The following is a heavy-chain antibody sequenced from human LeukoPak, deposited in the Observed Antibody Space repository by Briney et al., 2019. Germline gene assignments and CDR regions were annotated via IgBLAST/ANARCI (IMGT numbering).Heavy chain of an antibody. CDR3: ARVNEALGWFGELLVDAFDI. Sequence: SETLSLTCTVSGGSISSGSYYWSWIRQPPGKGLEWIGYIYYSGSTNYNPSLKSRVTISVDTSKNQFSLKLSSVTAADTAVYYCARVNEALGWFGELLVDAFDIWGQGTMVTVSS. CDR2: IYYSGST. J-gene: IGHJ3*02. CDR1: GGSISSGSYY. D-gene: IGHD3-10*01. V-gene: IGHV4-61*01.